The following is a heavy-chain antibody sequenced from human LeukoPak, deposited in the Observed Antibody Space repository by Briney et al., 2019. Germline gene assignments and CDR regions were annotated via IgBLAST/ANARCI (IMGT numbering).Heavy chain of an antibody. CDR1: SGSLSSYY. CDR3: ARHARYFYYFDY. CDR2: IYYSGST. V-gene: IGHV4-59*01. Sequence: SETLSLTCTVSSGSLSSYYWSWIRQPPGKGLEWIGYIYYSGSTNYNPSLKSRVSMSVGTSKIQFSLKLSSVTAADTAVYYCARHARYFYYFDYWGQGTLVTVSS. D-gene: IGHD1-14*01. J-gene: IGHJ4*02.